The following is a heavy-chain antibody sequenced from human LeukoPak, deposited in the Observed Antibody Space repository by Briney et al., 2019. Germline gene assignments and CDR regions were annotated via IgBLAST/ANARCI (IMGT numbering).Heavy chain of an antibody. CDR3: AREHGDYSFDY. J-gene: IGHJ4*02. Sequence: PGGSLRLSCVASGFTFRNYGMHWVRQAPGKGLEWVAIIWFDGSNIYYADSVKGRFTISRDNSKNTLFLQMNSLRAEDTAVYFCAREHGDYSFDYWCQGTLVTVSS. D-gene: IGHD4-17*01. CDR1: GFTFRNYG. CDR2: IWFDGSNI. V-gene: IGHV3-33*01.